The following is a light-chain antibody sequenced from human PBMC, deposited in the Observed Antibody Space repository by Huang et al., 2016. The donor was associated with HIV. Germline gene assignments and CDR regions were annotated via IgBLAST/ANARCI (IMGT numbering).Light chain of an antibody. CDR2: AAS. CDR1: QNINTN. V-gene: IGKV3-15*01. J-gene: IGKJ1*01. Sequence: EIVMTQSPGTLSVAPGERATLSCRASQNINTNLAWFQQKPGQAPRLLIYAASTRTADFPARFSGSGSRTEVTLTISSLQSEDIAVYYCQQYNDWPRSFGRGTKVEIK. CDR3: QQYNDWPRS.